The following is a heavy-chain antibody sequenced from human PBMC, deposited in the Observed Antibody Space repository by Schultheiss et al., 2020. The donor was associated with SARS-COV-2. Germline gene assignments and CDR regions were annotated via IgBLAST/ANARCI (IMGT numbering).Heavy chain of an antibody. CDR3: ARRWGIAVAGTGSIDY. Sequence: SETLSLTCAVYGGSFSGYYWSWIRQPPGKGLEWIGEINHSGSTNYNPSLKSRVTISVDTSKNQFSLKLSSVTAADTAVYYCARRWGIAVAGTGSIDYWGQGTLVTVSS. J-gene: IGHJ4*02. D-gene: IGHD6-19*01. CDR1: GGSFSGYY. V-gene: IGHV4-34*01. CDR2: INHSGST.